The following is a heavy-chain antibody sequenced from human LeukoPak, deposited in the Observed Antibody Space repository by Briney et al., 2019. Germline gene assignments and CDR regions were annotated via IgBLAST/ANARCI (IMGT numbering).Heavy chain of an antibody. V-gene: IGHV3-30*04. CDR2: TTFDGRNN. Sequence: GGSLRPSCAASGFTFRLFAMHWVRQSPGKALEWVAVTTFDGRNNYYADSVKGRFTISRDNSKKTLHLQMESLRAEDTAVYYCARDFSDVDTVPPAWGQGTLVTVSS. CDR1: GFTFRLFA. J-gene: IGHJ1*01. CDR3: ARDFSDVDTVPPA. D-gene: IGHD5-18*01.